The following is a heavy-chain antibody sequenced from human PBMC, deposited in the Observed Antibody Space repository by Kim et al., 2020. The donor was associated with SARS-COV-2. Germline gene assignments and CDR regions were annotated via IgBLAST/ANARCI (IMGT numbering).Heavy chain of an antibody. CDR2: DSDT. Sequence: DSDTRYRPSFQGQVTISADKSISTAYLQWSSLKASDTAMYYCARSHFDYWGQGTLVTVSP. CDR3: ARSHFDY. J-gene: IGHJ4*02. V-gene: IGHV5-51*01.